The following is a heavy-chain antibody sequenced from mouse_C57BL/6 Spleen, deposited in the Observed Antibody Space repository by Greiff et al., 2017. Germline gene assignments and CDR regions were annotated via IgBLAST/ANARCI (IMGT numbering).Heavy chain of an antibody. CDR2: IYPGDGDT. J-gene: IGHJ4*01. D-gene: IGHD1-1*01. V-gene: IGHV1-80*01. CDR1: GYAFSSYW. Sequence: VQLQQSGAELVKPGASVKISCKASGYAFSSYWMNWVKQRPGKGLEWIGQIYPGDGDTNYNGKFKGKATLTADKSSSTAYMQLSSLTSEDSAVYFCARSGDYGSRNAMDYWGQGTSVTVSS. CDR3: ARSGDYGSRNAMDY.